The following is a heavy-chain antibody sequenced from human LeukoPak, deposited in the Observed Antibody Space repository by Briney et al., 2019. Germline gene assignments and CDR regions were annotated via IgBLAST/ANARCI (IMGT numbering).Heavy chain of an antibody. CDR2: IWYDGSNK. CDR3: ARDLSTYYYDSSGPFDY. V-gene: IGHV3-33*01. D-gene: IGHD3-22*01. CDR1: GFTFSSYV. J-gene: IGHJ4*02. Sequence: GGSLRLSCAASGFTFSSYVMHWVRQAPGKGLEWVAVIWYDGSNKYYADSVKGRFTISRDNSKTTLYLQMNSLRAEDTAVYYCARDLSTYYYDSSGPFDYWGQGTLVTVSS.